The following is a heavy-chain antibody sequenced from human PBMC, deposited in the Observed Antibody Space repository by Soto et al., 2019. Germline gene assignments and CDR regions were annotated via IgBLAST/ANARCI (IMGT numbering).Heavy chain of an antibody. V-gene: IGHV4-34*01. D-gene: IGHD2-15*01. CDR2: VTPSGSS. CDR3: TTSGRRWPDSFDV. Sequence: SETLSLTCAVYVGSFSSYYWNWVRQPPGKGLEWIGEVTPSGSSNYNPSLKSRVTISKDTSKNQFSLEVSSVTAADTALYYCTTSGRRWPDSFDVWGQGVMVTVSS. J-gene: IGHJ3*01. CDR1: VGSFSSYY.